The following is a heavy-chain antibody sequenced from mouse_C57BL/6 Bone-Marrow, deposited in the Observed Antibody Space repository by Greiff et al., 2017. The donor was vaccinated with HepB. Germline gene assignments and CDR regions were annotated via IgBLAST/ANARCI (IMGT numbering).Heavy chain of an antibody. J-gene: IGHJ2*01. V-gene: IGHV1-15*01. CDR2: IDPETGGT. CDR3: TRSPIEYDFDY. D-gene: IGHD5-1*01. Sequence: VQLVESGAELVRPGASVTLSCKASGYTFTDYEMHWVKQTPVHGLEWIGAIDPETGGTAYNQKFKGKAILTADKSSSTAYMELRSLTSEDSAVYYCTRSPIEYDFDYWGQGTTLTVSS. CDR1: GYTFTDYE.